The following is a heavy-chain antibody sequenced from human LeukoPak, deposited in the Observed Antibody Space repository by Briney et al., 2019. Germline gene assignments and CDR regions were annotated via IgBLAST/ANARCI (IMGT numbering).Heavy chain of an antibody. CDR2: ISWNCGSI. Sequence: QPGRSLRLSCAASGFTFDAYAMPWVRQPPGKGLEWVSGISWNCGSIGYAVSVKGRFTISRDNAKNSLYLQMNSLRAEDTALYYCAIVSVQYNWNYHFDYWGQGTLVTVSS. J-gene: IGHJ4*02. V-gene: IGHV3-9*01. CDR1: GFTFDAYA. CDR3: AIVSVQYNWNYHFDY. D-gene: IGHD1-7*01.